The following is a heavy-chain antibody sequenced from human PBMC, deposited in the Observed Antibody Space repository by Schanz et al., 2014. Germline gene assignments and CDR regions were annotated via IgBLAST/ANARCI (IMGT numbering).Heavy chain of an antibody. CDR1: GFSVSSHY. Sequence: EVQLLESGGALEQPGGSLRLSCAVSGFSVSSHYMSWVRQAPGKGLEWVSVIYNGGGGRTYYADSVKGRFTISSDNSKNTVFLQMNSLRAEDTGVYYCAGAAYCRGAGCALYYALDVWGQGTTVTVSS. D-gene: IGHD2-15*01. J-gene: IGHJ6*02. CDR2: IYNGGGGRT. CDR3: AGAAYCRGAGCALYYALDV. V-gene: IGHV3-53*01.